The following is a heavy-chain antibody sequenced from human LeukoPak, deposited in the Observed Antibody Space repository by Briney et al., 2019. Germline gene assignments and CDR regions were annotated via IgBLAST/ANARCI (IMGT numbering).Heavy chain of an antibody. CDR2: ISFSGSTI. J-gene: IGHJ4*02. CDR3: ARVMRRGNYLDY. D-gene: IGHD2-8*01. CDR1: GFTFSDYY. V-gene: IGHV3-11*04. Sequence: GGSLRLSCAASGFTFSDYYMSWIRQAPGKGLEWVSYISFSGSTIYYADSVKGRFTIARDNVKNSLYLQMNSLRADDTAMYYCARVMRRGNYLDYWGQGTLVTVSS.